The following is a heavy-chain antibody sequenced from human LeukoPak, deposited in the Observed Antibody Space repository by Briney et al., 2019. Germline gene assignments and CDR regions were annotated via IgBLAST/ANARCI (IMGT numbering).Heavy chain of an antibody. CDR1: GFTLSTYA. J-gene: IGHJ4*02. Sequence: GGSLRLSCAASGFTLSTYAVNWVRQAPGKGLEWVSAISSSGGTTYYADSVKGRFSISRDNSKNTLYLRMNSLRAEDTAVYYCAKGSPAGWGQGTLVTVSS. CDR2: ISSSGGTT. CDR3: AKGSPAG. V-gene: IGHV3-23*01.